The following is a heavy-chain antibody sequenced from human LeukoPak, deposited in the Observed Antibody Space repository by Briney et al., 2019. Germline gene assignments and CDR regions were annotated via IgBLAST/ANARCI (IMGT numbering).Heavy chain of an antibody. CDR3: AKGGGSSWYHHAFDS. CDR2: ISYDGSNK. CDR1: GFTFSSYA. Sequence: PGRSLRLSCAASGFTFSSYAVHWVRQAPGKGLEWVAVISYDGSNKYYADSVKGRFTISRDNSKNTLYLQMNSLRAEDTAVYYCAKGGGSSWYHHAFDSWGQGTLVTVSS. D-gene: IGHD6-13*01. V-gene: IGHV3-30*04. J-gene: IGHJ4*02.